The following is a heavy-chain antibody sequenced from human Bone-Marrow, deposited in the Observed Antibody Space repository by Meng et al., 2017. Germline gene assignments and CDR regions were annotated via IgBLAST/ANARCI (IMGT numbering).Heavy chain of an antibody. CDR3: ARDLGIYVPAGMDV. D-gene: IGHD3-16*01. Sequence: SETLSLTCTVSGGSISSYYWSWIRQPPGKGLEWIGYIYYSGSTNYNPSLKSRVTISVDTSKNQFSLKLSSVTAADTAVYYCARDLGIYVPAGMDVWGQGTTVTVSS. V-gene: IGHV4-59*12. J-gene: IGHJ6*02. CDR2: IYYSGST. CDR1: GGSISSYY.